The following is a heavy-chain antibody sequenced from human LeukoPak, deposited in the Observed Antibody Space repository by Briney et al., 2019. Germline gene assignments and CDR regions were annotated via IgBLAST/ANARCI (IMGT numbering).Heavy chain of an antibody. V-gene: IGHV1-18*01. CDR1: GYTFTSYG. CDR2: ISAYNGNT. D-gene: IGHD6-13*01. Sequence: GASVKVSCKASGYTFTSYGISWVRQAPGQGLEWMGWISAYNGNTNYAQKLQGRVTMTTDTSTSTAYMELRSLRSDDTAVYYCARDPTLEEAAAGNAAFDIWGQGTMVTVSS. J-gene: IGHJ3*02. CDR3: ARDPTLEEAAAGNAAFDI.